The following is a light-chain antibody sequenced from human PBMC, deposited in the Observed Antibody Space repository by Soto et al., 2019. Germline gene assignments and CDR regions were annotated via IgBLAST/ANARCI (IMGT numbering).Light chain of an antibody. CDR1: QSVTSSY. V-gene: IGKV3-20*01. CDR3: QQYGSSPWT. CDR2: GAS. Sequence: WTLYPRNVSLKEGRSARSSCRASQSVTSSYLAWHQQKPGQAPRLLIYGASSRATGIPDRFSGSGSGTDFTLTISRLEPEDFAAYYCQQYGSSPWTFGQGTKV. J-gene: IGKJ1*01.